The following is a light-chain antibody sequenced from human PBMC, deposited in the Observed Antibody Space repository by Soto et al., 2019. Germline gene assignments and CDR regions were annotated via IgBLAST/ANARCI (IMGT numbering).Light chain of an antibody. CDR3: QQYNSYPYT. Sequence: DIQMTQSPSTLSASVGDRVTITCRASQSISSWLAWYQQKPGKAPKLLIYKTPSLESGVPSRFSGSGSGTEFTLTISSLQPDEFATYYCQQYNSYPYTFGQGTKLEIK. J-gene: IGKJ2*01. CDR2: KTP. CDR1: QSISSW. V-gene: IGKV1-5*03.